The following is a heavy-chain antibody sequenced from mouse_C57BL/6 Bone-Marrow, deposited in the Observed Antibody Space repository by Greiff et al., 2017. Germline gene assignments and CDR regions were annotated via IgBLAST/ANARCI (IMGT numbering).Heavy chain of an antibody. V-gene: IGHV1-63*01. Sequence: VQLQQSGAELVRPGTSVKMSCKASGYTFTNYWIGWAKQRPGHGLEWIGDIYPGGGYTNYNEKFKGKSTLTVDKSSSTAYMQLSSLTSEDSAVYYCARRGSSYWYFDVWGTGTTVTVSS. CDR3: ARRGSSYWYFDV. CDR1: GYTFTNYW. J-gene: IGHJ1*03. CDR2: IYPGGGYT. D-gene: IGHD1-1*01.